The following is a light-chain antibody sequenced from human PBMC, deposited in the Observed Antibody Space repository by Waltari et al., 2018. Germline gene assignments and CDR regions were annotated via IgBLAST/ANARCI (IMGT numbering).Light chain of an antibody. J-gene: IGLJ1*01. CDR3: QSADSSGTYFYV. CDR1: ALPKQY. V-gene: IGLV3-25*03. Sequence: SYELTQPPSLSVSPGQTARITCSGDALPKQYAYWYQQKPGQAPVLVIYKDSQRPSGTPERFSGSSSGTTVTLTISGVQAEDEADYYCQSADSSGTYFYVFGTGTKVTVL. CDR2: KDS.